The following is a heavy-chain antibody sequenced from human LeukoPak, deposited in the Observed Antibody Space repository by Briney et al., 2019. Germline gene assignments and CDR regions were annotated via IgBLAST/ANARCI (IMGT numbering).Heavy chain of an antibody. V-gene: IGHV4-39*01. Sequence: SETLSLTCTVSGGSISSSSYYWGWIRQPPGKGLEWIGSIYYSGSTYYNPSLKSRVTISVDTSKNQFSLKLSSVTAADTAVYYCAGVRYFDWLLSDWGQGTPVTVSS. D-gene: IGHD3-9*01. CDR1: GGSISSSSYY. CDR3: AGVRYFDWLLSD. J-gene: IGHJ4*02. CDR2: IYYSGST.